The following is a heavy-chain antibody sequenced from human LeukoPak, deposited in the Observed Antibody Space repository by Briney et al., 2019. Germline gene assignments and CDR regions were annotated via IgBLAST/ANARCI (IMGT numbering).Heavy chain of an antibody. J-gene: IGHJ4*02. D-gene: IGHD3-22*01. CDR3: AVRYYYDSSGNRFDY. Sequence: GGSLRLSCAASGFTFSSYEMNWVRQAPGEGLEWVSYISSSGSTIYYADSVKGRFTISRDNAKNSLYLQMNSLRAEDTAVYYCAVRYYYDSSGNRFDYWGQGTLVTVSS. CDR1: GFTFSSYE. CDR2: ISSSGSTI. V-gene: IGHV3-48*03.